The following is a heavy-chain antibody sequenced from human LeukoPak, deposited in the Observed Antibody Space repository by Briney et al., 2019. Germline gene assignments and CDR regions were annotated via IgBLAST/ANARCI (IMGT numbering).Heavy chain of an antibody. CDR1: GFTFSSYG. D-gene: IGHD2-2*01. CDR2: IRYDGSNK. Sequence: GGSLRLSCAASGFTFSSYGMHWVRQAPGKGLEWVAFIRYDGSNKYYADSVKGRFTISRDNSKNTLHLQMNSLRAEDTAVYYCAKDGGVVYCSSTSCQPDYWGQGTLVTVSS. V-gene: IGHV3-30*02. J-gene: IGHJ4*02. CDR3: AKDGGVVYCSSTSCQPDY.